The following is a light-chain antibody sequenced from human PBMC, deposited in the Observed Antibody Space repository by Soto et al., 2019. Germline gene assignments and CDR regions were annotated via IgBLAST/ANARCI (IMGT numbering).Light chain of an antibody. Sequence: EIVMTQSPATLSVSPGERASLSCRASQSISSNLAWHQQKPGQAPRLLIYSASTRATGVPARFSGSGSGTEFTLTISSLQSEDFAVYYCQQYDTSPPMYTFGQGTKVDIK. CDR1: QSISSN. CDR2: SAS. CDR3: QQYDTSPPMYT. J-gene: IGKJ2*01. V-gene: IGKV3-15*01.